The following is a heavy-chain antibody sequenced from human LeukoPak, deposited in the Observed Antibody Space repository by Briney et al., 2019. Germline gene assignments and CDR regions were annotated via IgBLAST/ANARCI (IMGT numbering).Heavy chain of an antibody. Sequence: GGSLRLSCAASGFTFSTHWMHWVRQAPGKGLVWVSHINGDGSTTDYADSVKGRFTISRDNSKNTLYLQMNSLRAEDTAVYYCARDRDNFDYWGQGTLVTVSS. CDR2: INGDGSTT. J-gene: IGHJ4*02. CDR3: ARDRDNFDY. CDR1: GFTFSTHW. D-gene: IGHD2-15*01. V-gene: IGHV3-74*01.